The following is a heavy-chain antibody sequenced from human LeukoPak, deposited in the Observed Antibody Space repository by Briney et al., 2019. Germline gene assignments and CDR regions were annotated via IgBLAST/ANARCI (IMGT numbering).Heavy chain of an antibody. CDR1: GGTFSSYA. Sequence: GASVKVSCKASGGTFSSYAISWVRQAPGQGLEWMGGIIPVFGTANYAQKFQGRVTITADESTSTAYMELSSLRSEDTAVYYCARGVIDDSSGYGKNRYFDYWGQGTLVTVSS. CDR2: IIPVFGTA. J-gene: IGHJ4*02. D-gene: IGHD3-22*01. CDR3: ARGVIDDSSGYGKNRYFDY. V-gene: IGHV1-69*13.